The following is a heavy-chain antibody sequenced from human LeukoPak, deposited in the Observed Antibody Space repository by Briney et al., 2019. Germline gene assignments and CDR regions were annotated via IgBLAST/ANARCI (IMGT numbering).Heavy chain of an antibody. CDR1: GYTFTGYY. V-gene: IGHV1-2*02. CDR2: INPTSGGT. D-gene: IGHD3-10*01. J-gene: IGHJ4*02. Sequence: ASVKVSCKASGYTFTGYYMNWVRQAPGEGLEWMGWINPTSGGTNYAQKFQGRVTMTRDTSISTAYMELSGLRSDDTAVYYCANWGGYGSGSIFDYWGQGTPDTVSS. CDR3: ANWGGYGSGSIFDY.